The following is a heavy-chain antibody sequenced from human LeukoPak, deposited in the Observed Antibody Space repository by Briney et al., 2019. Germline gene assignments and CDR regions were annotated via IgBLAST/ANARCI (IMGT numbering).Heavy chain of an antibody. CDR3: ARDLHITIFGVLLDY. D-gene: IGHD3-3*01. Sequence: ASVKVSCKASGYTFTSYAMNWVRQAPGQGLEWMGWINTNTGNPTYAQGFTGRSVLSLDTSVSTAYLQISSLKAEDTAVYYCARDLHITIFGVLLDYWGQGTLVTVSS. CDR2: INTNTGNP. CDR1: GYTFTSYA. J-gene: IGHJ4*02. V-gene: IGHV7-4-1*02.